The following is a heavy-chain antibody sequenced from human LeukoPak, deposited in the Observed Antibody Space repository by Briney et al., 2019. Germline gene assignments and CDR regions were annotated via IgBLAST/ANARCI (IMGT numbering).Heavy chain of an antibody. CDR2: IVGDSSKT. D-gene: IGHD2-21*01. Sequence: PGGSLRLSCAISGLTFHDYAMTWVRQAPGKGLEWVSTIVGDSSKTYYADSVKGRFTISRDNSNYMLFLHMNNLRPEDTAIYYCAKQPYNYYYLDVWGKGTTVTVSS. CDR3: AKQPYNYYYLDV. J-gene: IGHJ6*03. V-gene: IGHV3-23*01. CDR1: GLTFHDYA.